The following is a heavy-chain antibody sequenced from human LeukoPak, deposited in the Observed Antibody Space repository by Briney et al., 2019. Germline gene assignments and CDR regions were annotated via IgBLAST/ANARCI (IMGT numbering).Heavy chain of an antibody. J-gene: IGHJ4*02. Sequence: PSETLSLTCTVSGCSISSSSYYWGWIRQPPGKGLEWVGSIYYSGSTYYNPSLKSRVTISVDTSKNQFSLKLSSVTAADTAVYYCARQYYDILTGYYTDYYFDYWGQGTLVTVSS. CDR3: ARQYYDILTGYYTDYYFDY. D-gene: IGHD3-9*01. CDR1: GCSISSSSYY. V-gene: IGHV4-39*01. CDR2: IYYSGST.